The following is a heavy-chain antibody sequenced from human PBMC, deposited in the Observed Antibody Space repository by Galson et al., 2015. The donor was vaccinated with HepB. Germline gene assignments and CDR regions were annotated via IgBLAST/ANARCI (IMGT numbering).Heavy chain of an antibody. CDR1: GFTFSSYA. V-gene: IGHV3-23*01. Sequence: SLRLSCAASGFTFSSYAMSWVRQAPGKGLEWVSAISGSGGSTYYADSVKGRFTISRDNSKNTLYLQMNSLRAEDTAVYYCAKLMNVLLWFGELSSFDYWGQGTLVTVSS. D-gene: IGHD3-10*01. CDR2: ISGSGGST. CDR3: AKLMNVLLWFGELSSFDY. J-gene: IGHJ4*02.